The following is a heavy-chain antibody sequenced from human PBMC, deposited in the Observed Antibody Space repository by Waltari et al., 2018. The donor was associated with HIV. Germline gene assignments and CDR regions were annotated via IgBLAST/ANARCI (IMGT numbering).Heavy chain of an antibody. Sequence: EAQLLESGGGLVQPGGSLSVSCVGSGFPFSNYAMIWVRQAPGKGLEWVSAIAASYPNTYYSDSVRGRFTVSKDNSENSLHLQMNSLRAEDTALYYCARIYVSGAFDIWGQGTVVTVSS. V-gene: IGHV3-23*01. CDR1: GFPFSNYA. D-gene: IGHD3-10*01. J-gene: IGHJ3*02. CDR3: ARIYVSGAFDI. CDR2: IAASYPNT.